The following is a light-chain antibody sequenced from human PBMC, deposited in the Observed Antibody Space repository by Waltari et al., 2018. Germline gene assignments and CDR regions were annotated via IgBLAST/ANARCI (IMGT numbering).Light chain of an antibody. Sequence: DIQMTQSPSSLASVVVDRVTITSQASQDISTYLNWYQQKPSKAPKPLIYDASSLETGVPSRFSGSGSETHCTFTNSSLQPEDIATYYCQQYGNLLTVGGGTRVEIK. J-gene: IGKJ4*01. CDR1: QDISTY. CDR2: DAS. CDR3: QQYGNLLT. V-gene: IGKV1-33*01.